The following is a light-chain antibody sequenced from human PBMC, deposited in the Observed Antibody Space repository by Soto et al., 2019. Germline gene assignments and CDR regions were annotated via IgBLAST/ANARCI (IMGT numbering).Light chain of an antibody. CDR2: EGS. CDR3: CSYAGSSTGV. Sequence: QSALTQPASVSGSPGQSITISCTGTSSDVGSYNLVSWYQRHPGKAPKLMIYEGSKRPSGVSNRFSGSKSGNTASLTLSGLQAEDEADYYCCSYAGSSTGVFGGGTKLTVL. CDR1: SSDVGSYNL. V-gene: IGLV2-23*01. J-gene: IGLJ3*02.